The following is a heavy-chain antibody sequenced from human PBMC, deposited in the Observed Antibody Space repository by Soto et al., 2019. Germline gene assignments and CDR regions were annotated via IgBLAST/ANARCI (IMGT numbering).Heavy chain of an antibody. D-gene: IGHD3-22*01. CDR1: GYSFTSYW. Sequence: GEPLKISCKGSGYSFTSYWISWVRQMPGKGLEWMGRIDPSDSYTNYSPSFQGHVTISADKSISTAYLQWSSLKASDTAMYYCARLRYYDSSEDLFDYWGQGTLVTVSS. V-gene: IGHV5-10-1*01. CDR3: ARLRYYDSSEDLFDY. J-gene: IGHJ4*02. CDR2: IDPSDSYT.